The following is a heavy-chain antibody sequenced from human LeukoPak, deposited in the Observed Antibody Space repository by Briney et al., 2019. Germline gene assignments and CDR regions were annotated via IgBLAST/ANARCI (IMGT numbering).Heavy chain of an antibody. V-gene: IGHV3-9*01. CDR1: GFTFDDYG. D-gene: IGHD6-13*01. CDR2: ISWNSASV. J-gene: IGHJ5*02. Sequence: PGGSLRLSCEASGFTFDDYGMHWVRQAPGKGLEWVSTISWNSASVGYVDSVKGRFTISRDNAKKTLYLQMNSLRAEDTALYYCAKDHSSSWYLIGWFDPWGQGTLVTVSS. CDR3: AKDHSSSWYLIGWFDP.